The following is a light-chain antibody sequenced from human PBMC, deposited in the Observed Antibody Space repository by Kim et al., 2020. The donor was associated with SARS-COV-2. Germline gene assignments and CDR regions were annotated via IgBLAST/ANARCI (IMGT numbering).Light chain of an antibody. CDR3: YSAADNKGV. J-gene: IGLJ2*01. CDR2: KDS. V-gene: IGLV3-27*01. Sequence: PGRTARVTCSGDLLEKKYARWFQQKPGQAHVLVIYKDSERPSGIPGRFSGSSSGTTVTLTISGAQVEDEADYYCYSAADNKGVFGGGTQLTVL. CDR1: LLEKKY.